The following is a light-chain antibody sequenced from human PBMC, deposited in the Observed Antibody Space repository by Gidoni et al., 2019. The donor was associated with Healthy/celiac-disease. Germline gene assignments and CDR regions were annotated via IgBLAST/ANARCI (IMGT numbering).Light chain of an antibody. J-gene: IGKJ4*01. CDR2: GAS. Sequence: DIVLTQSPGTLSLSTGERATLSCRASQSVSSSYLAWYQQKHDQAPRLLTYGASSSATVIPHRVSGSVAGTDSTLTISRLEPEEVAVYYCQQYGSSRRTFGRGTKVEIK. V-gene: IGKV3-20*01. CDR3: QQYGSSRRT. CDR1: QSVSSSY.